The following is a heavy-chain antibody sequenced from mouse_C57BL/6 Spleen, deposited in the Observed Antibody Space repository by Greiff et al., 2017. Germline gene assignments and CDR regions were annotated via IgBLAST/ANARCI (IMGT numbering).Heavy chain of an antibody. D-gene: IGHD1-1*01. J-gene: IGHJ1*03. Sequence: VQLQQSGAELVRPGASVTLSCKASGYTFTDYEMHWVKQTPVHGLEWIGAIDPETGGTAYNQKFKGKAILTADKSSSTAYMELRSLTSEDSAVYYCTRYGNYYGSSRYFDVWGTGTTVTVSS. CDR1: GYTFTDYE. CDR2: IDPETGGT. V-gene: IGHV1-15*01. CDR3: TRYGNYYGSSRYFDV.